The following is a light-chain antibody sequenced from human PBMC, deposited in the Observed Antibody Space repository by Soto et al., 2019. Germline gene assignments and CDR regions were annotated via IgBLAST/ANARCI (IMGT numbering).Light chain of an antibody. CDR1: SSNIGSNY. CDR2: RNN. J-gene: IGLJ2*01. V-gene: IGLV1-47*01. Sequence: QAVVTQPPSASGTPGQRVTISCSGSSSNIGSNYVFWYQQLPGAAPKVFIYRNNQRPSGVPDRFSGSKSGTSASLAISGLRSEDEADYYCASWDDSLSGVVFGGGTMVTVL. CDR3: ASWDDSLSGVV.